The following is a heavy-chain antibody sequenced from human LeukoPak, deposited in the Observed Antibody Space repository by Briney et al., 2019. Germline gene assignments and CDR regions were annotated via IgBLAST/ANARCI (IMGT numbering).Heavy chain of an antibody. J-gene: IGHJ4*02. D-gene: IGHD1-26*01. CDR3: ARHGFNLVGLSTIYFDN. CDR1: GGSINENY. Sequence: SETLSLTCTVSGGSINENYWSWIRQVPGKGLEWIGYIFSSGRTDYSPSFRSRVTISVDTSRSQFSLKLNSVTAADTAVYYCARHGFNLVGLSTIYFDNWGQGTLVTVSS. V-gene: IGHV4-59*08. CDR2: IFSSGRT.